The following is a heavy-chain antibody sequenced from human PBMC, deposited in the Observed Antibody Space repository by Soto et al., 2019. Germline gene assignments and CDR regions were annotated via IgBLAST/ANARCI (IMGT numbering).Heavy chain of an antibody. CDR1: GGSVSSGSYY. V-gene: IGHV4-61*01. CDR2: IYYSGST. Sequence: QVQLQESGPGLVKPSETLSLTCTVSGGSVSSGSYYWSWIRQPPGKGLEWIGYIYYSGSTNYSPSLKSRVTISVDTSKNQFSLKLSSVTAADTAVYYCARDRYDFWSGSFDYWGQGTLVTVSS. J-gene: IGHJ4*02. CDR3: ARDRYDFWSGSFDY. D-gene: IGHD3-3*01.